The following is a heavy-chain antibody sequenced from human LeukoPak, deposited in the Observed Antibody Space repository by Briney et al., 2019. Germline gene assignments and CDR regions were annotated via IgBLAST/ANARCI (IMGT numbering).Heavy chain of an antibody. V-gene: IGHV4-39*07. Sequence: SETLSLTCTVSGGSISSSSYYWGWIRQPPGKGLEWIGSIYYSGSTYYNPSLKSRVTISVDTSKNQFSLKLSSVTAADTAVYYCVYGDYVGYWGQGTLVTVSS. CDR2: IYYSGST. J-gene: IGHJ4*02. CDR1: GGSISSSSYY. D-gene: IGHD4-17*01. CDR3: VYGDYVGY.